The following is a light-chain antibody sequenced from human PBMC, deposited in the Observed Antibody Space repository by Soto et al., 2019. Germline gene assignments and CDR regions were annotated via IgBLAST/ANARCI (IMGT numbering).Light chain of an antibody. CDR2: AAS. J-gene: IGKJ1*01. Sequence: AIQMTQSPSSLSASVGDRVTITCRASQGIRNDLGWYQQKTGKAPRLLIYAASSLQSGVPSRFSGSGSGTDFTLTISSLQPEDFATYYCLQDYNYPWTFGQGTKVEI. CDR1: QGIRND. CDR3: LQDYNYPWT. V-gene: IGKV1-6*01.